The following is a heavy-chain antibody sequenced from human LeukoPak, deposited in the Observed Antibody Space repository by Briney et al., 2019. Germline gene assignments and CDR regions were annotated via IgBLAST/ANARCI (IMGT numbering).Heavy chain of an antibody. D-gene: IGHD7-27*01. CDR1: GYTFSAYY. Sequence: ASVKVSCKASGYTFSAYYLHWVRQAPGQGLEWMGWIDPNSGGSHFPQKFQGRVTMTRDTSISTVYMELGNLRSDDTAVYYCARDPQLGTYYYYYMDVWGKGTTVTVSS. V-gene: IGHV1-2*02. J-gene: IGHJ6*03. CDR2: IDPNSGGS. CDR3: ARDPQLGTYYYYYMDV.